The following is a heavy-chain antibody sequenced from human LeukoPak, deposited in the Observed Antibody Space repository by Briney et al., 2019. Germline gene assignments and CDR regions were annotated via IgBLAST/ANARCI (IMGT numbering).Heavy chain of an antibody. CDR1: GFTFSSYA. Sequence: GGSLRLSCAASGFTFSSYAMNWVRQAPGKGLEGVSYISSSGSTIYYADSVKGRFTISGDNAKNSLYLQMNSLRAEDTAVYYCAELGITMIGGVWGKGTTVTISS. D-gene: IGHD3-10*02. CDR3: AELGITMIGGV. V-gene: IGHV3-48*03. CDR2: ISSSGSTI. J-gene: IGHJ6*04.